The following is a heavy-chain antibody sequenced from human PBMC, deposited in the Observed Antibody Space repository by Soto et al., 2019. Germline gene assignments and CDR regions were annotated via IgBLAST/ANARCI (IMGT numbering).Heavy chain of an antibody. CDR2: ISGSGGST. D-gene: IGHD6-13*01. Sequence: EVQLLESGGGLVQPGGSLRLSCAASGFTFSSYAMSWVRQAPGKGLEWVSAISGSGGSTYYADSVKGRFTISRDNSKNTLYLQMNSLRAEDTAVYYCATQKPGIAAAGSPSHFDYWGQGTLVTVSS. CDR1: GFTFSSYA. V-gene: IGHV3-23*01. CDR3: ATQKPGIAAAGSPSHFDY. J-gene: IGHJ4*02.